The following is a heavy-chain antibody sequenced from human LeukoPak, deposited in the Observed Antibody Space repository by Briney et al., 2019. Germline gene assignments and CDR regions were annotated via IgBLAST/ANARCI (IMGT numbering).Heavy chain of an antibody. CDR1: GFTFNNYW. D-gene: IGHD2-21*02. Sequence: SGGSLRLSCAASGFTFNNYWMSWVRQAPGKGLEWVSAISGSGGSTYYADSVKGRFTISRDNSKDTLYLQMNSLRAEDTAVYYCAKDWVVTATFDYWGQGTLVTVSS. CDR3: AKDWVVTATFDY. CDR2: ISGSGGST. V-gene: IGHV3-23*01. J-gene: IGHJ4*02.